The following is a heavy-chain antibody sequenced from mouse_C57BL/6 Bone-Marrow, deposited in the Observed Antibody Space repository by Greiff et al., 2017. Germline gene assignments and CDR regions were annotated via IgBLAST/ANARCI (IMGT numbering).Heavy chain of an antibody. CDR1: GFTFSSYA. D-gene: IGHD4-1*01. Sequence: EVQVVESGGGLVKPGGSLKLSCAASGFTFSSYAMSWVRQTPDKRLEWVATISDGGSYTYYPDNVKGRFTISRDNAKNNLYLQMSHLKSEDTAMYYCASAGSPYAIDYWGQGTSVTVSS. J-gene: IGHJ4*01. CDR3: ASAGSPYAIDY. CDR2: ISDGGSYT. V-gene: IGHV5-4*01.